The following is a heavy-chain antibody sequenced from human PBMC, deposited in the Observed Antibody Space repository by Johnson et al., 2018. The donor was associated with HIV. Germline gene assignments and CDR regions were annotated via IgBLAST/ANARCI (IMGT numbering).Heavy chain of an antibody. CDR1: GFTFNSYG. Sequence: QVQLVESGGGVVQPGGSLRLSCAASGFTFNSYGMHWVRQAPGKGLEWVAFIRYDGSNKYYADSVKGRFTNSRDNSKKTLYLQMNSLRAEDTAVYYCAREESIVVAIAIQAFDIWGQGTMVTVSS. J-gene: IGHJ3*02. D-gene: IGHD2-21*01. V-gene: IGHV3-30*02. CDR2: IRYDGSNK. CDR3: AREESIVVAIAIQAFDI.